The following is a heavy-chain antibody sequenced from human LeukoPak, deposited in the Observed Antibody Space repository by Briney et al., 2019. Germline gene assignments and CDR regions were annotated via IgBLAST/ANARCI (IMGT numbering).Heavy chain of an antibody. V-gene: IGHV3-30-3*01. J-gene: IGHJ5*02. CDR2: IGYDGSNK. CDR1: GFTFSSYA. D-gene: IGHD3-9*01. Sequence: GGSLRLSCAASGFTFSSYALHWVRQGPGRGLEWVAVIGYDGSNKYYADSVKGRFTISRDNSKNTLYLQMNSLKAEDTAVYYCARGNYDILTGSNWFDPWGQGTLVTVSS. CDR3: ARGNYDILTGSNWFDP.